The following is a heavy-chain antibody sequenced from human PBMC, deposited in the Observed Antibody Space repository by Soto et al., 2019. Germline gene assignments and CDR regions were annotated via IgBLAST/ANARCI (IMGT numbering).Heavy chain of an antibody. Sequence: PSETLSLTCTVSGGSVSSGSYYWSWIRQPPGKGLEWIGYIYYSGGTNYNPSLKSRVTISVDTSKNQFSLKLSSVTAADTAVYYCAREGAPQYYYDAFDIWGQGTMVTVSS. D-gene: IGHD3-10*01. CDR3: AREGAPQYYYDAFDI. V-gene: IGHV4-61*01. CDR1: GGSVSSGSYY. CDR2: IYYSGGT. J-gene: IGHJ3*02.